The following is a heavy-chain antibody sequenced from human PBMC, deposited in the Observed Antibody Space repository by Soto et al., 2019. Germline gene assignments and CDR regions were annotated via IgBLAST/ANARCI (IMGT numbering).Heavy chain of an antibody. CDR2: INPSGGST. J-gene: IGHJ5*02. CDR1: GYTFTSYY. V-gene: IGHV1-46*03. CDR3: ARVYPSDTRYGYVGNNWFDP. Sequence: QVQLVQSGAEVKKPGASVKVSCKASGYTFTSYYMHWVRQAPGQGLEWMGIINPSGGSTSYAQKFQGRVTMTRDTSTSTVWMELSRLRSEDTAVYYCARVYPSDTRYGYVGNNWFDPWGQGTLVTVSS. D-gene: IGHD5-18*01.